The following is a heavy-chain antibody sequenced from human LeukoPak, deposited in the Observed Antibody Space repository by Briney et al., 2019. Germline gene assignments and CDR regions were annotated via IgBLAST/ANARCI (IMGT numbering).Heavy chain of an antibody. CDR3: VKGKGIAVTSLDY. Sequence: PGGSLRLSCSASGFIFSNYAMNWVRQAPGKGLEYDSAISSNGGSTYYADSVKGRFTISRDNSKNTLYLQMSSLRADDTAVYYCVKGKGIAVTSLDYWGQGTLVTVSS. J-gene: IGHJ4*02. CDR1: GFIFSNYA. CDR2: ISSNGGST. D-gene: IGHD6-19*01. V-gene: IGHV3-64D*06.